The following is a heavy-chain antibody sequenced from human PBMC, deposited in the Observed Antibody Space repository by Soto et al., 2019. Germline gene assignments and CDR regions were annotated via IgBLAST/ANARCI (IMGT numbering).Heavy chain of an antibody. CDR1: GFPFSNYA. J-gene: IGHJ4*02. Sequence: EVQLLESGGGLVQPGESLKLACAASGFPFSNYAMSWVRQAPGKGLEWVSTTGGGIGPYYADSVKGRFTISRDNSKNTLYLQMNSLTAEDTAISYCAKMPDGVNSNSPYCWCPGTLVTVSS. D-gene: IGHD4-4*01. V-gene: IGHV3-23*01. CDR3: AKMPDGVNSNSPYC. CDR2: TGGGIGP.